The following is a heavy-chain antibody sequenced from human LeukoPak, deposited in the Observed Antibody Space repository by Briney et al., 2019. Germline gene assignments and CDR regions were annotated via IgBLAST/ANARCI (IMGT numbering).Heavy chain of an antibody. D-gene: IGHD3-22*01. CDR1: GGSISSYY. CDR2: IYYSGST. Sequence: SETLSLTCTVSGGSISSYYWSWIRQPPGKGLEWIGYIYYSGSTNYNPSLKSRVTISVDTSKNQFSLKLRSVTAADTAVYYCARDRHDSSGYHYYFDYWGQGTLVTVSS. J-gene: IGHJ4*02. CDR3: ARDRHDSSGYHYYFDY. V-gene: IGHV4-59*01.